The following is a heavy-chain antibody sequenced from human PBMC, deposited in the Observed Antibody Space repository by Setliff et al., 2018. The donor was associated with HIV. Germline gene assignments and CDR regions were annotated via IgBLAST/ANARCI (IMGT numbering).Heavy chain of an antibody. Sequence: PSETLSLTCSVSGYSISSGYYWGWIRHSPGEGLEWIGSIHQSGTTSYSPSLKSRVSISIDRSKNQFSLRLSSVTAADTAVYYCGLAMGGHCGDGRCYCFDLWGQGALVTVSS. J-gene: IGHJ4*02. CDR2: IHQSGTT. D-gene: IGHD2-15*01. V-gene: IGHV4-38-2*01. CDR3: GLAMGGHCGDGRCYCFDL. CDR1: GYSISSGYY.